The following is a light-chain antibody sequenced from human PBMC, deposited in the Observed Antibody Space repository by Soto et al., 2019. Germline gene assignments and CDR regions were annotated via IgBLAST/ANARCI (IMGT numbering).Light chain of an antibody. CDR2: EVS. J-gene: IGLJ2*01. V-gene: IGLV2-14*01. CDR1: SSDVGGYNY. CDR3: SSYTSSSSTLVV. Sequence: QSALTQPASVSGSPGQSITISCTGTSSDVGGYNYVSWYQQHPGKAPKLMIYEVSNRPSGVSNRFSGSKSGNTASLTISGLQAEDEADYYCSSYTSSSSTLVVFGGGTQLTVL.